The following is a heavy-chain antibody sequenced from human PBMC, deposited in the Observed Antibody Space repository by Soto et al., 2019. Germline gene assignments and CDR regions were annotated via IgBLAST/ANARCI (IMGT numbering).Heavy chain of an antibody. D-gene: IGHD6-6*01. Sequence: TLSLTFAVSGGSISSNDWWSWVRRPPGKGLEWIGEIYHSGSTNYNSSLKSRVTTSADQSKNQFSLKLSSVNAADTAVYYCATRIAAPPYWGQGTLVTVSS. CDR3: ATRIAAPPY. J-gene: IGHJ4*02. CDR1: GGSISSNDW. CDR2: IYHSGST. V-gene: IGHV4-4*02.